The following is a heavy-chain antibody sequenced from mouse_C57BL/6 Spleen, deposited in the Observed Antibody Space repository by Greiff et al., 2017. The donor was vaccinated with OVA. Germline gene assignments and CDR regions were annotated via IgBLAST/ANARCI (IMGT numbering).Heavy chain of an antibody. Sequence: QVQLQQPGAELVKPGASVKLSCKASGYTFTSYWMQWVKQRPGQGLEWIGEIDPSDSYTNYNQKFKGKATLTVDTSSSTAYMQLSSLTSEDSAVYYCARFYYGSSLYYCDYWGQGTTLTVSS. J-gene: IGHJ2*01. D-gene: IGHD1-1*01. CDR3: ARFYYGSSLYYCDY. CDR2: IDPSDSYT. CDR1: GYTFTSYW. V-gene: IGHV1-50*01.